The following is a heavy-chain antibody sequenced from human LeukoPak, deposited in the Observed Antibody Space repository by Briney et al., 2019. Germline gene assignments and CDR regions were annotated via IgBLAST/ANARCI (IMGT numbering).Heavy chain of an antibody. CDR1: GFTFSDYN. V-gene: IGHV3-11*01. D-gene: IGHD3-9*01. Sequence: PGGSLRLSCAASGFTFSDYNMNWVRQTPGKGLEWVSYITNGGSTIHHADSVKGRFTISRDNAKKTLYLQMNSLRAEDTAVYYCARSIGLTGGGVDVWGQGTTVTVSS. CDR2: ITNGGSTI. J-gene: IGHJ6*02. CDR3: ARSIGLTGGGVDV.